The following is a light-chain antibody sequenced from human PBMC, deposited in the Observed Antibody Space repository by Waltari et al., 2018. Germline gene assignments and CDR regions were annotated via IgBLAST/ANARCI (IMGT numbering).Light chain of an antibody. CDR3: QKYGTLPAT. J-gene: IGKJ1*01. V-gene: IGKV3-20*01. CDR1: QSVSKY. Sequence: EIVLTQSPGTLSLSPGERATLSCRASQSVSKYLAWYQQKPGQAPSLLIYDASLRATGIPDRFSGSGWGTDFSLTISSLEPEDFAVYYCQKYGTLPATFGQGTKVQ. CDR2: DAS.